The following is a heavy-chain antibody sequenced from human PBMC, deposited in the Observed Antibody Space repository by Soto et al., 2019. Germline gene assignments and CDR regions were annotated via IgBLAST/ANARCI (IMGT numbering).Heavy chain of an antibody. V-gene: IGHV4-34*01. CDR2: INHSGST. Sequence: PSETLSLTCAVYGGSFSGYYWSWIRQPPGKGLEWIGEINHSGSTNYNPSLKSRVTISVDTSKNQFSLKLSSVTAADTAVYYCARTSTLSGYYYYYYMDVWGKGTTVTVSS. CDR1: GGSFSGYY. CDR3: ARTSTLSGYYYYYYMDV. J-gene: IGHJ6*03. D-gene: IGHD3-3*01.